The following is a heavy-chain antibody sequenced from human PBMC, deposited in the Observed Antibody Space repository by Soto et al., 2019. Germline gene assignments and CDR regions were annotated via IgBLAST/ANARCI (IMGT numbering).Heavy chain of an antibody. CDR2: ISYDGSNK. D-gene: IGHD3-10*01. CDR3: GKDIGLGGVARGHY. J-gene: IGHJ4*02. CDR1: GFTFSSYG. V-gene: IGHV3-30*18. Sequence: QVQLVESGGGVVQPGRSLRLSCAASGFTFSSYGMHWVRQAPGKGLEWVAVISYDGSNKYYADSVKGRFTISRDNSKNTLDRQMYSLRAEDTAVYYCGKDIGLGGVARGHYWGQGTLVTVSS.